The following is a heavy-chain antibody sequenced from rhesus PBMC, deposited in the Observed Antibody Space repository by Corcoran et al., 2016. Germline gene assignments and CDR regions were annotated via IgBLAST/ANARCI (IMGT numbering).Heavy chain of an antibody. J-gene: IGHJ5-2*02. V-gene: IGHV4-165*02. CDR3: AIPNTVTTGNSLDV. CDR1: GGSISGYY. CDR2: IGCGSRST. Sequence: QVQLQESGPGLVKPSETLSLTCAVPGGSISGYYWNWIRKPPGKGLEWVGYIGCGSRSTSYNPSLKSRVTISPDTPKTQFSLKRVSVTAADTAVYYCAIPNTVTTGNSLDVWGRGVLVTVSS. D-gene: IGHD4-23*01.